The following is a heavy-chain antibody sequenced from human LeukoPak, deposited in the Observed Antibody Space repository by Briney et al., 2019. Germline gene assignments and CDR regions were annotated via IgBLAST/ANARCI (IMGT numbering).Heavy chain of an antibody. D-gene: IGHD3-10*01. Sequence: GGSLRLSCAASGFTFSTFAMIWVRQPPGKGLEWVSSIFPSGGEIHYADSVRGRFTISRDNSKSTLSLQMNSLRVEDTAIYYCAKDRGTSYLWFGELLDFEFDYWGQGTLVTVSS. V-gene: IGHV3-23*01. CDR2: IFPSGGEI. J-gene: IGHJ4*02. CDR1: GFTFSTFA. CDR3: AKDRGTSYLWFGELLDFEFDY.